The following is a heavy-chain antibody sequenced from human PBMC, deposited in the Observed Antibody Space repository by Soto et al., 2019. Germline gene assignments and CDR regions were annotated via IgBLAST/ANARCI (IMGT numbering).Heavy chain of an antibody. Sequence: ASVKVSCKASGYTFTSYAMHWVRQAPGQRLEWMGWINAGNGNTKYSQKFQGRVTIHRDTSASTAYMELSSLRSEDTAVYYCARAGSHRTGPQFDYWGQGTLVTVSS. CDR2: INAGNGNT. D-gene: IGHD2-2*01. V-gene: IGHV1-3*01. CDR3: ARAGSHRTGPQFDY. J-gene: IGHJ4*02. CDR1: GYTFTSYA.